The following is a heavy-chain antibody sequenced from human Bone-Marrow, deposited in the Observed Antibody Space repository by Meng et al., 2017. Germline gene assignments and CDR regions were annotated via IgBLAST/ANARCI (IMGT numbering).Heavy chain of an antibody. CDR3: ARDLGGGFNYYYGMDV. Sequence: GGSLRLSCAASGFTFSSYSMNWVRQAPGKGLEWVSSISSSSSYIYYADSVKGRFTISRDNAKNSLYLQMNSLRAEDTAVYYCARDLGGGFNYYYGMDVWGQGTTVTVSS. V-gene: IGHV3-21*01. CDR2: ISSSSSYI. CDR1: GFTFSSYS. D-gene: IGHD3-16*01. J-gene: IGHJ6*02.